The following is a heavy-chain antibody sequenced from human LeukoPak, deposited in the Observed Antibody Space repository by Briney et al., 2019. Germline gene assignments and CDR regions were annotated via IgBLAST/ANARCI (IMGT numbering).Heavy chain of an antibody. CDR1: GGSISSSSYY. Sequence: SETLSLTCTVSGGSISSSSYYWGWFRQPPGNGLEWIGSMYYSGSTYYNPSLKSRVTISVDTSKNQFSLKLSSVTAADTAVYYCATSSGSYYYWGQGTLVTVSS. V-gene: IGHV4-39*01. CDR2: MYYSGST. D-gene: IGHD1-26*01. CDR3: ATSSGSYYY. J-gene: IGHJ4*02.